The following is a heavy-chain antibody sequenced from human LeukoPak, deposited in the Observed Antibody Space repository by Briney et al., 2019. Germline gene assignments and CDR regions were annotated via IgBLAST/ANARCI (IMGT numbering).Heavy chain of an antibody. D-gene: IGHD1-26*01. CDR3: ARGLRYRPDY. CDR1: GGSVSSYY. Sequence: SETLSLTCTVSGGSVSSYYWSWIRQPPGKGLEWIGYKNYNGDTNYNPSLKSRVTMSLDTSTNQFSLKLSSVTAADTAVYYCARGLRYRPDYWGQGTLVTVSS. V-gene: IGHV4-59*02. CDR2: KNYNGDT. J-gene: IGHJ4*02.